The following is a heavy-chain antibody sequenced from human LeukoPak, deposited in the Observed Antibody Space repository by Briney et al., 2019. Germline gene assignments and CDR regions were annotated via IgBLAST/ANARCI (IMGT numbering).Heavy chain of an antibody. J-gene: IGHJ4*02. CDR3: ARGLGIADNFDY. CDR1: GGTFSSYA. V-gene: IGHV1-69*05. D-gene: IGHD6-13*01. CDR2: IIPIFGTA. Sequence: ASVKVSCKASGGTFSSYAISWVRQAPGQGLEWMGGIIPIFGTANYAQKFQGRVTITTDESTSTAYMELSSLRSEDTAVCYCARGLGIADNFDYWGQGTLVTVSS.